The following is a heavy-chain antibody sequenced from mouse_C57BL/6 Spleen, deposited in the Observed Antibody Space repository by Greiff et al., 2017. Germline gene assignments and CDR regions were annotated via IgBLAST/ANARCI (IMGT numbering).Heavy chain of an antibody. CDR1: GYSITSGYD. CDR3: ARDVRDYYGRSWFAY. CDR2: ISYSGST. J-gene: IGHJ3*01. D-gene: IGHD1-1*01. V-gene: IGHV3-1*01. Sequence: EVKLMESGPGMVKPSQSLSLTCTVPGYSITSGYDWHWLRHFPGNKLEWMGYISYSGSTNYNPSLKSRISITHDTSKNHFFLKLNSVTTEDTATYYCARDVRDYYGRSWFAYWGQGTLVTVSA.